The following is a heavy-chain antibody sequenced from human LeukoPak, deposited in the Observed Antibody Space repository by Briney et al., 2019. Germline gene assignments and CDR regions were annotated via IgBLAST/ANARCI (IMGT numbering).Heavy chain of an antibody. CDR3: ARVGLEVATAALLYYYYMDV. CDR2: IYYSGST. D-gene: IGHD5-12*01. V-gene: IGHV4-30-4*08. Sequence: SQTLSLTCTVSGGSISSGDYYWSWIRQPPGKGLEWIGYIYYSGSTYYNPSLKSRVTISVDTSKNQFSLKLSSVTAADTAVYYCARVGLEVATAALLYYYYMDVWGKGTTVTVSS. J-gene: IGHJ6*03. CDR1: GGSISSGDYY.